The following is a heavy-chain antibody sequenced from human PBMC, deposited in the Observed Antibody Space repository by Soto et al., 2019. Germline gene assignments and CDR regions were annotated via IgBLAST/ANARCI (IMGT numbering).Heavy chain of an antibody. D-gene: IGHD2-8*01. J-gene: IGHJ6*02. CDR1: GFSFSTYG. V-gene: IGHV3-33*03. Sequence: LRLSCAASGFSFSTYGMHWVRQAPGKGLEWVAVIWSDGSNKHYADYVKGRFTISRDNSKNTLYLEMNSLRAEDTAVYYCATGYCVNGVCYYGLDVWGQGTTVTVSS. CDR2: IWSDGSNK. CDR3: ATGYCVNGVCYYGLDV.